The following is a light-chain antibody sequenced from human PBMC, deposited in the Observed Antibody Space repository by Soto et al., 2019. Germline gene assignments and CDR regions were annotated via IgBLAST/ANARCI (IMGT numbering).Light chain of an antibody. CDR2: EVR. CDR3: SSRTTRNTRV. CDR1: SSDVGAYDF. J-gene: IGLJ1*01. V-gene: IGLV2-14*03. Sequence: QSALTQPASVSGSPGQSITISCTGTSSDVGAYDFVSWYQQHPDKAPKLMIYEVRGRPSGVSNRFSGSKSFNTATLTISGLQAEDEADYYCSSRTTRNTRVFGTGTKLTVL.